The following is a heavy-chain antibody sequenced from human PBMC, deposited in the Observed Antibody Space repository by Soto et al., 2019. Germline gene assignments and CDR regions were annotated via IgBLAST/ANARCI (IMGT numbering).Heavy chain of an antibody. Sequence: SETLSLTCTVSGGSISSSRYYWGWIRQPPGKGLEWIGSIYYSGSTYYNPSLKSRVTISVDTSKNQFSLKLSSVTAADTAVYNCAKLYYGDYAYFDYWGQGTLVTVPQ. J-gene: IGHJ4*02. D-gene: IGHD4-17*01. CDR3: AKLYYGDYAYFDY. CDR2: IYYSGST. V-gene: IGHV4-39*01. CDR1: GGSISSSRYY.